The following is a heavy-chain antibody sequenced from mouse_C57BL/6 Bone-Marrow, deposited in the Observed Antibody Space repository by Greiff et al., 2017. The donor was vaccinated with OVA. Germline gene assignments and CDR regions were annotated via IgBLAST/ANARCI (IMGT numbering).Heavy chain of an antibody. D-gene: IGHD1-1*01. V-gene: IGHV5-6*01. Sequence: EVNVVESGGDLVKPGGSLKLSCAASGFTFSSYGMSWVRQTPDKRLEWVATISSGGSYTYYPDSVKGRFTIYRDDAKNTLYLQMSSLKSEDTAMYYCARHGDYGSFFDYWGQGTTLTVSS. CDR3: ARHGDYGSFFDY. J-gene: IGHJ2*01. CDR1: GFTFSSYG. CDR2: ISSGGSYT.